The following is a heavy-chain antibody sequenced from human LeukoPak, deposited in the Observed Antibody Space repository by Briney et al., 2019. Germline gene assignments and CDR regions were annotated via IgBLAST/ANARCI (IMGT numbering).Heavy chain of an antibody. CDR3: ARDSRWAGLAEYFQH. CDR1: GFTFSSYS. V-gene: IGHV3-21*01. J-gene: IGHJ1*01. CDR2: ISSSSSYI. D-gene: IGHD3/OR15-3a*01. Sequence: PGGSLRLPCAASGFTFSSYSMNWVRQAPGKGLEWVSSISSSSSYIYYADSVKGRFTISRDNAKNSLFLQMNSLRAEDTAVYYCARDSRWAGLAEYFQHWGQGTLVTVSS.